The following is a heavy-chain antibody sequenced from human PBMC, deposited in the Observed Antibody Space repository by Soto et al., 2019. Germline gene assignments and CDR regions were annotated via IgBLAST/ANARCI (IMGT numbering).Heavy chain of an antibody. Sequence: ASVKVSCKASGYTFTSNYMHWVRQAPGQGLEWMGRSNPSGGSTSYAQKFQGRVTMNRDTSTSTVYMELSSLRSEDTAVYYCARDLMIVVMSGMDVWGQGTTVTVSS. CDR3: ARDLMIVVMSGMDV. D-gene: IGHD3-22*01. J-gene: IGHJ6*02. V-gene: IGHV1-46*01. CDR2: SNPSGGST. CDR1: GYTFTSNY.